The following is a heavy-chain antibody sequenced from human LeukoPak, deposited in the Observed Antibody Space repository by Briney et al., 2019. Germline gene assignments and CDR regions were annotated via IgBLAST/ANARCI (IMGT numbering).Heavy chain of an antibody. CDR1: GGSIGSGGYY. Sequence: SETLSLTCTVSGGSIGSGGYYWSWIRQHPGKGLEWIGYTYYSETTYYNPSLKSRVTISVDTSKNQFSLKLTSLTAADTAVYYCARDRSSWGLDCWGQGTLVTVSS. D-gene: IGHD7-27*01. V-gene: IGHV4-31*03. J-gene: IGHJ4*02. CDR2: TYYSETT. CDR3: ARDRSSWGLDC.